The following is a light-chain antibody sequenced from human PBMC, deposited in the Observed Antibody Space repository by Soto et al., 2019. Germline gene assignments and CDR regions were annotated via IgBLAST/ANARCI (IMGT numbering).Light chain of an antibody. CDR3: CSYAGTSTYVL. J-gene: IGLJ2*01. V-gene: IGLV2-23*02. Sequence: QSALTQPASVSGSPGQSITISCTGTSSDVGSYNLVSWYRHHPGKAPKLMIYEVSKRPSGVSDRFSGSKSGNTASLTISGLQAEDEADYYCCSYAGTSTYVLFGGGTKVTVL. CDR1: SSDVGSYNL. CDR2: EVS.